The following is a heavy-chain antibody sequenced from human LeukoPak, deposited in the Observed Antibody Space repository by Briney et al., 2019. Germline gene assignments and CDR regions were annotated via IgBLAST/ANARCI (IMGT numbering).Heavy chain of an antibody. D-gene: IGHD1-26*01. J-gene: IGHJ3*02. Sequence: GRSLRLSCAASGFTFSSYGMHWARQAPGKGLEWVAVIWYDGSNKYYADSVKGRFTISRDNSKNTLYLQMNSLRAEDTAVYYCAKTEGATFDAFDIWGQGTMVTVSS. CDR3: AKTEGATFDAFDI. CDR1: GFTFSSYG. V-gene: IGHV3-33*06. CDR2: IWYDGSNK.